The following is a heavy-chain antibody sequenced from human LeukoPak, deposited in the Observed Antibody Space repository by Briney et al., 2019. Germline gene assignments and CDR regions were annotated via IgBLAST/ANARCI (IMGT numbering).Heavy chain of an antibody. CDR3: ARDGRSSSFRS. Sequence: PGGSLRLSCAASGFTFSSYSMNWVRQAPGKGLEWVSYISSSSSTIYYADSVKGRFAISRDNAKNSLYLQMNSLRAEDTAVYYCARDGRSSSFRSWGQGTLVTVSS. D-gene: IGHD3-3*02. J-gene: IGHJ4*02. V-gene: IGHV3-48*04. CDR1: GFTFSSYS. CDR2: ISSSSSTI.